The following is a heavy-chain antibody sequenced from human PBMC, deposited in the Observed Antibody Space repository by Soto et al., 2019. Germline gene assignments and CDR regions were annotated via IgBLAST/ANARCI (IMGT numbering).Heavy chain of an antibody. Sequence: KSSETLSVTCTVSGGSISSSSYYWGWIRQPPGKGLEWIGSIYYSGSTYYNPSLKSRVTISVDTSKNQFSLKLSSVTAADTAVYYCASPQYSSSLGVRGGMDVWGQGTTVTVSS. V-gene: IGHV4-39*01. J-gene: IGHJ6*02. CDR2: IYYSGST. D-gene: IGHD6-6*01. CDR3: ASPQYSSSLGVRGGMDV. CDR1: GGSISSSSYY.